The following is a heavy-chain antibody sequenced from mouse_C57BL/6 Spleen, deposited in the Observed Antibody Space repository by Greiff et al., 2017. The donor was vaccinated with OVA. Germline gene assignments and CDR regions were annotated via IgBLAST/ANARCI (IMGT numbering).Heavy chain of an antibody. V-gene: IGHV6-3*01. J-gene: IGHJ4*01. CDR3: TGLLIYYAMDY. CDR2: IRLKSDNYAT. D-gene: IGHD2-10*01. Sequence: EVKLEESGGGLVQPGGSMKLSCVASGFTFSNYWMNWVRQSPEKGLEWVAQIRLKSDNYATHYAESVKGRFTISRDDSKSSVYLQMNNLRAEDTGIYYCTGLLIYYAMDYWGQGTSVTVSS. CDR1: GFTFSNYW.